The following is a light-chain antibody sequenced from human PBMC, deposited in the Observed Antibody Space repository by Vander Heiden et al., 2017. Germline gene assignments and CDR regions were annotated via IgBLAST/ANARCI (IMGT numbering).Light chain of an antibody. CDR1: SSNNGAGYD. CDR3: QSLDTSLSGYV. CDR2: GNS. Sequence: QSVLTQPPSVSGAPGPRLTISCTGSSSNNGAGYDVHWYQQLPGAAPKPLIYGNSNRPSGVPDRFSGSKSATSASLAIAGLQAEDEADYYCQSLDTSLSGYVFGTGTKVTVL. V-gene: IGLV1-40*01. J-gene: IGLJ1*01.